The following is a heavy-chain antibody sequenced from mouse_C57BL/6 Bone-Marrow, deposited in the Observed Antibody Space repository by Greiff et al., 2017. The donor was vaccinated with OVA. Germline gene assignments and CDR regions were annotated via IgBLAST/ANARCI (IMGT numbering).Heavy chain of an antibody. D-gene: IGHD2-3*01. CDR2: ITPSSGYT. CDR3: AWLLLH. CDR1: GYTFTSYT. V-gene: IGHV1-4*01. J-gene: IGHJ2*01. Sequence: VKLQESGAELARPGASVKMSCKASGYTFTSYTMHWVKQRPGQGLEWIGYITPSSGYTKYNQKFKDKATLTADKSSSTAYMQLSSLTSEDSAVYYCAWLLLHWGQGTTLTVSS.